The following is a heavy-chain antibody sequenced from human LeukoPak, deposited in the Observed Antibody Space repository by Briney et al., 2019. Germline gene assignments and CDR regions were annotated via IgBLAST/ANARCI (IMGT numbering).Heavy chain of an antibody. CDR2: ISAYNGNT. J-gene: IGHJ4*02. D-gene: IGHD4-23*01. Sequence: ASVKVSCKASGYTFTSYGISWVRQAPGQGLEWMGWISAYNGNTNYAQKLQGRVTMTTDTSTSTAYMELRSLRSDDTAVYYCAREILYGGKYPGDYFDYWGQGTLVTVSS. V-gene: IGHV1-18*01. CDR1: GYTFTSYG. CDR3: AREILYGGKYPGDYFDY.